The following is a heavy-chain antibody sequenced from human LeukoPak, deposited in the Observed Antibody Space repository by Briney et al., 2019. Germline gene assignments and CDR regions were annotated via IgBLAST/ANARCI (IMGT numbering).Heavy chain of an antibody. D-gene: IGHD6-13*01. V-gene: IGHV3-21*01. Sequence: PGGSLRLSCAASGFTFSTYTMNWVRQAPGEGREWVSSISSSSTYIFYADSVKGRFTISRDNAKNSLYLHMNSLRAEDTAVYYCASDIAAPGYFDYWGQGTLVTVSS. CDR1: GFTFSTYT. CDR2: ISSSSTYI. CDR3: ASDIAAPGYFDY. J-gene: IGHJ4*02.